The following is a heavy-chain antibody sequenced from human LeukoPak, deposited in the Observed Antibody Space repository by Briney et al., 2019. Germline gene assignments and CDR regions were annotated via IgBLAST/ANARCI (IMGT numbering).Heavy chain of an antibody. D-gene: IGHD1-26*01. CDR1: GFTFSSYG. J-gene: IGHJ4*02. CDR3: AKDVLGGSYPLYFDY. Sequence: PGGSLRLSCAASGFTFSSYGMHWVRQAPGKGLEWVALIRYDGSNKYYADSVKGRFTISRDNSKNTLYLQMNSLRAEDTAVYYCAKDVLGGSYPLYFDYWGQGTLVTVSS. CDR2: IRYDGSNK. V-gene: IGHV3-30*02.